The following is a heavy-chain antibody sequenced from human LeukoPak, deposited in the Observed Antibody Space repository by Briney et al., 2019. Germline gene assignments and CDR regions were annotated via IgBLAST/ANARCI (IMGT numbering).Heavy chain of an antibody. D-gene: IGHD6-13*01. V-gene: IGHV1-2*04. CDR2: INPNSGGT. CDR3: ARGGSSSSWYASPDY. Sequence: ASVKVSCKASGYTFTGYYMHWVRQAPGQGLEWMGWINPNSGGTNYAQKFQGWVTMTRDTSISTAYMELSRLRSDDTAVYYCARGGSSSSWYASPDYWGQGTLVTVSS. J-gene: IGHJ4*02. CDR1: GYTFTGYY.